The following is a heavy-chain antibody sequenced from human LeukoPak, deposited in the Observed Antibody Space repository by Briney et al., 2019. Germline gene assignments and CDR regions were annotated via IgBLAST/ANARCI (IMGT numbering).Heavy chain of an antibody. Sequence: GGSLRLSCAASGFTFSSYGMHWVRQAPGKGLEWVAVISYDGSNKYYADSVKGRFTISRDNSKNTLYLQMNSLRAEDTAVHYCAKVLSSYFDYWGQGTLVTVSS. J-gene: IGHJ4*02. CDR3: AKVLSSYFDY. V-gene: IGHV3-30*18. CDR1: GFTFSSYG. CDR2: ISYDGSNK.